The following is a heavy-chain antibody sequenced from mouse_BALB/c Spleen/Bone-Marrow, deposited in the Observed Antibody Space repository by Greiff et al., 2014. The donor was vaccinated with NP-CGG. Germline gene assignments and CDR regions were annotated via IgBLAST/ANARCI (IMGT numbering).Heavy chain of an antibody. CDR2: IYPGISDT. Sequence: EVQLQESRTVLARPGASVKMSCKASGYTFTSYWMHWVKQRPGQGLEWIGAIYPGISDTSYNQKFKGKAKLTAVTSTTTAYMDLSSLTNEDSAVYYCTRSGNAMDYWGQGTSVTVSS. V-gene: IGHV1-5*01. J-gene: IGHJ4*01. CDR1: GYTFTSYW. CDR3: TRSGNAMDY. D-gene: IGHD1-1*02.